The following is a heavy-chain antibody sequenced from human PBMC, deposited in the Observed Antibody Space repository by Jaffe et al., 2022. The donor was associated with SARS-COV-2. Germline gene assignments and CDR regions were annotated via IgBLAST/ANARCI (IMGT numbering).Heavy chain of an antibody. CDR1: GGSISSYY. J-gene: IGHJ4*02. V-gene: IGHV4-59*01. D-gene: IGHD3-22*01. Sequence: QVQLQESGPGLVKPSETLSLTCTVSGGSISSYYWSWIRQPPGKGLEWIGYIYYSGSTNYNPSLKSRVTISVDTSKNQFSLKLSSVTAADTAVYYCARGVGYYDSSGYYYYGPEYYFDYWGQGTLVTVSS. CDR3: ARGVGYYDSSGYYYYGPEYYFDY. CDR2: IYYSGST.